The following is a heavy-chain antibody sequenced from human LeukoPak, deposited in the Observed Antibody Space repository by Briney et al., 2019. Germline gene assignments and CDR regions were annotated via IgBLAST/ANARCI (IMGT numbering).Heavy chain of an antibody. Sequence: SETLSLTCAVYGGSFSGYYWSWIRQPPGKGLEWIGEINHSGSTNYNPSLKSRLTMPVDTSKNQFSLKLSSVTAADTAVYYCASYYDSSPGQPKRDNWFDPWGQGTLVTVSS. V-gene: IGHV4-34*01. J-gene: IGHJ5*02. D-gene: IGHD3-22*01. CDR3: ASYYDSSPGQPKRDNWFDP. CDR1: GGSFSGYY. CDR2: INHSGST.